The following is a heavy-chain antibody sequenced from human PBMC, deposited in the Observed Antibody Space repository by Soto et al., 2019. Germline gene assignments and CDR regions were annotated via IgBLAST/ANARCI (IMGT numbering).Heavy chain of an antibody. CDR1: GFTFTRYS. CDR3: ARESEDLTSNFDY. J-gene: IGHJ4*02. CDR2: ISSTTNYT. Sequence: LRLSCAASGFTFTRYSMNWVRQAPGKGLEWVSSISSTTNYTYYGDSMKGRFTISRDNAKNSLYLEMNSLRAEDTAVYYCARESEDLTSNFDYWGQGTLVTVSS. V-gene: IGHV3-21*06.